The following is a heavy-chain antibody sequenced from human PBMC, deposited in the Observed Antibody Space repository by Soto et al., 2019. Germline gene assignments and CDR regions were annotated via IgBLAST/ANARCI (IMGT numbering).Heavy chain of an antibody. V-gene: IGHV4-61*01. CDR2: IYYSGST. CDR1: GGSVSSGSYY. J-gene: IGHJ4*02. D-gene: IGHD1-26*01. CDR3: ARGPGERLAFDY. Sequence: SETLSLTCTVSGGSVSSGSYYWSWIRQPPGKGLEWIGYIYYSGSTNYNPSLKSRVTISVDTSKNQFSLKLSTVTAADTAVYYGARGPGERLAFDYWGQGTLVTVSS.